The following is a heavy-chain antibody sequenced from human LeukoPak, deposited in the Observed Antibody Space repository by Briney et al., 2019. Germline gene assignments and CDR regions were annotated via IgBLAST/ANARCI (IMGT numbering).Heavy chain of an antibody. CDR2: IIPIFGTA. J-gene: IGHJ6*04. D-gene: IGHD2-15*01. Sequence: ASVKVSCKASGGTFSSYAISWVRQAPGQGLEWMGGIIPIFGTANYAQKFQGRVTITAGESTSTAYMELSSLRSEDTAVYYCARDRDCSGGSCYSPDYGMDVWGKGTTVTVSS. CDR3: ARDRDCSGGSCYSPDYGMDV. CDR1: GGTFSSYA. V-gene: IGHV1-69*13.